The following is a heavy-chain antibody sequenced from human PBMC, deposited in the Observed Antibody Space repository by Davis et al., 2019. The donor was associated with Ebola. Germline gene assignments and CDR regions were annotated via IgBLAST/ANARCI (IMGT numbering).Heavy chain of an antibody. CDR2: IRSKVYGGTT. D-gene: IGHD6-6*01. CDR3: TRGIAARQFIHYFDY. Sequence: PGGSLRLSCTSSGFTFGDYAMSWFRQAPGKGLEWVGFIRSKVYGGTTEYAASVKDRFTISRDDSKSIAYLQMNSLKTEDTAVYYCTRGIAARQFIHYFDYWGQGAQVTVSS. CDR1: GFTFGDYA. V-gene: IGHV3-49*03. J-gene: IGHJ4*02.